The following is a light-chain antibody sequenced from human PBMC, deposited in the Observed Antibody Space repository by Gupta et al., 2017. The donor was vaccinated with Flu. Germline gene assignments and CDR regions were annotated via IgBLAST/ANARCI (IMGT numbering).Light chain of an antibody. Sequence: QSALTQPASVSGSPGQSITISCTGASSVVGGYNYVSWYQQHPGKAPKLMIYEVSKRPSGVFNRFSGSKSDNTASLTITGLQAEDEADDYCSSNTSSSTPWVFGGGTKLTVL. CDR3: SSNTSSSTPWV. CDR1: SSVVGGYNY. V-gene: IGLV2-14*01. J-gene: IGLJ3*02. CDR2: EVS.